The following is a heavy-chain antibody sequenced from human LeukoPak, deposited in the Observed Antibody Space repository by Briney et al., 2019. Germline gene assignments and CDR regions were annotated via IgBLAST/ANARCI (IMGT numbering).Heavy chain of an antibody. CDR2: IGGTNEET. V-gene: IGHV3-23*01. J-gene: IGHJ2*01. CDR1: GFLFKLFA. Sequence: GGSLRLSCVGSGFLFKLFAVGWVRQAPGKGLEWVSVIGGTNEETDYADSVRGHFTISRDNSRNTLYLQMNSLRAEDTAVYYCARATSPVEAAGTDWYFDLWGRGTLVTVSS. CDR3: ARATSPVEAAGTDWYFDL. D-gene: IGHD6-13*01.